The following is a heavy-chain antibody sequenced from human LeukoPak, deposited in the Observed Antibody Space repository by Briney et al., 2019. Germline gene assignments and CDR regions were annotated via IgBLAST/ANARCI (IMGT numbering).Heavy chain of an antibody. CDR3: ARDRSRMVRGGDWFDP. D-gene: IGHD3-10*01. Sequence: ASVKVSCKASGYTFTSYGISWVRQAPGQGLEWMGWISAYNGNTNYAQKLQGRVTMTTDTSTSTAYMGLRSLRSDDTAVYYCARDRSRMVRGGDWFDPWGQGTLVTVSS. CDR2: ISAYNGNT. V-gene: IGHV1-18*01. J-gene: IGHJ5*02. CDR1: GYTFTSYG.